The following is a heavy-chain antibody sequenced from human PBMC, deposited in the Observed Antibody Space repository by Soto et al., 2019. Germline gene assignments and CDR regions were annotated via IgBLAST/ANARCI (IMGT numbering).Heavy chain of an antibody. CDR3: AHIPNYYQYDWFDP. J-gene: IGHJ5*02. D-gene: IGHD3-16*01. V-gene: IGHV2-5*02. Sequence: QITLKESGPTLVKPTQTLTLTCTFSGFSLTTRGVGVGWIRQPPGQALECLALIYWDDDKRYSPSLQSRLSITQDTSKNQVVLTMTNVDPVDTATYYCAHIPNYYQYDWFDPWGQGSLVSVSS. CDR1: GFSLTTRGVG. CDR2: IYWDDDK.